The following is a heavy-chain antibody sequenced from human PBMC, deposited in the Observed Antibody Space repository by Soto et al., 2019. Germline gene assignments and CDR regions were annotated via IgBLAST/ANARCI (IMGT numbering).Heavy chain of an antibody. J-gene: IGHJ6*03. D-gene: IGHD1-26*01. Sequence: EVQVLESGGGLVQPGGSLRLSCAASGFTFSSYGMNWVRQAPGQGLEWVSAISGSGGSTYYADFVKGRFTVSRDNSKNTLYLQMNSLRAEDTALYYCAKVVGGRGYHMDVWGRGTTVTVSS. CDR2: ISGSGGST. V-gene: IGHV3-23*01. CDR1: GFTFSSYG. CDR3: AKVVGGRGYHMDV.